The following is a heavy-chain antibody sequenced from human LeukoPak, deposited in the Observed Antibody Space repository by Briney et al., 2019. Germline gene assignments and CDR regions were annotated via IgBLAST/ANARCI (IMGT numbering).Heavy chain of an antibody. Sequence: GASVKVSYKASGYTFTSYGISWVRQAPGQGLEWMGWISAYNGNTNYAQKLQGRVTMTTDTSTSTAYMELRSLRSEDTAVYYCAGREWLRSDYYYYYIDVWGKGTTVTVSS. V-gene: IGHV1-18*01. CDR1: GYTFTSYG. J-gene: IGHJ6*03. CDR3: AGREWLRSDYYYYYIDV. D-gene: IGHD5-12*01. CDR2: ISAYNGNT.